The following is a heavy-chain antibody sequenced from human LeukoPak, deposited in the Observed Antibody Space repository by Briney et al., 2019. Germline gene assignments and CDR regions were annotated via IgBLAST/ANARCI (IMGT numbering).Heavy chain of an antibody. CDR2: IWYDGSNK. D-gene: IGHD3/OR15-3a*01. V-gene: IGHV3-33*01. CDR3: ARGVLDRFPFDY. Sequence: GGSLRLSCAASGFTFSSYGVHWVRQAPGKGLEWVAVIWYDGSNKYYADSVKGRFTISRDNSKNTLYLQMNSLGAEDTAVYYCARGVLDRFPFDYWGQGTLVTVSS. J-gene: IGHJ4*02. CDR1: GFTFSSYG.